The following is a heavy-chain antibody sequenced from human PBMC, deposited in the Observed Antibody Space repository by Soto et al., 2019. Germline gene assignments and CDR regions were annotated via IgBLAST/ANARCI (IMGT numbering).Heavy chain of an antibody. CDR3: AREGYCISTSCYEKYGMDV. CDR1: GGTFSSYA. D-gene: IGHD2-2*01. Sequence: SVKVSCKASGGTFSSYAISWVRQAPGQGLEWMGGIIPIFGTANYAQKLQGRVTITADESTSTAYMELSSLRSEDTAVYYCAREGYCISTSCYEKYGMDVWGQGTTVTVSS. J-gene: IGHJ6*02. V-gene: IGHV1-69*13. CDR2: IIPIFGTA.